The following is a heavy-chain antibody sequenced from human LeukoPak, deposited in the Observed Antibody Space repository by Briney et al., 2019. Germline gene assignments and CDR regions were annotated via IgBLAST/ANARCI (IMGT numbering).Heavy chain of an antibody. CDR3: AKAGGAYGGNSDLGY. D-gene: IGHD4-23*01. Sequence: PGGSLRLSCAASGFTFSSYGVHWVRQAPGKGLEWVAFIRYDGSNKYYADSVKGRFTISRDNSKNTLYLQMNSLRAEDTAVYYCAKAGGAYGGNSDLGYWGQGTLVTVSS. J-gene: IGHJ4*02. CDR1: GFTFSSYG. CDR2: IRYDGSNK. V-gene: IGHV3-30*02.